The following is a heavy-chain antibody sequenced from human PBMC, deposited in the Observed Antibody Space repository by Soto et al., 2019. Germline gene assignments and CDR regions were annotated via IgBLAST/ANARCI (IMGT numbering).Heavy chain of an antibody. CDR3: ARHKPNSSGWYYYGMDV. CDR2: IKSKTDGATT. D-gene: IGHD6-19*01. CDR1: DFTFSNAW. J-gene: IGHJ6*02. V-gene: IGHV3-15*07. Sequence: GGSLRLSCGVSDFTFSNAWMNWVRQAPGKGLEWVGRIKSKTDGATTDYAASVKGRFTISRDDSKNTLYLQMHSLKTEDTAVYYCARHKPNSSGWYYYGMDVWGQGTTVTVSS.